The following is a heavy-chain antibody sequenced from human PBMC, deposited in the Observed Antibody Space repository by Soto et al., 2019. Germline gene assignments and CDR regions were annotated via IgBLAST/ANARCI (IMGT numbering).Heavy chain of an antibody. CDR2: INPNSGGT. D-gene: IGHD3-22*01. CDR1: GYTFTGYY. Sequence: ASVKVSCKASGYTFTGYYMHWVRQAPGQGLEWMGWINPNSGGTNYAQKFQGWVTMTRDTSISTAYMELSRLRSDDTAVYYCARDATPKGLPYDSSGYDYWGQGTLVTVSS. CDR3: ARDATPKGLPYDSSGYDY. J-gene: IGHJ4*02. V-gene: IGHV1-2*04.